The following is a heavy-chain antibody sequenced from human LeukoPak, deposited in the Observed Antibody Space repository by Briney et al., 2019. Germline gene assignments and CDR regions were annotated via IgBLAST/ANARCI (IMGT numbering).Heavy chain of an antibody. CDR1: GGSISSSSYY. CDR3: ARQRSGSYFY. Sequence: SETLSLTCTVSGGSISSSSYYWGWIRQPPGKGLEWIGSIYYSGSTYYNPSLKSRVIISVDTSKNQFSLKLSSVTAADMAVYYCARQRSGSYFYWGQGTLVTVSS. CDR2: IYYSGST. J-gene: IGHJ4*02. D-gene: IGHD1-26*01. V-gene: IGHV4-39*01.